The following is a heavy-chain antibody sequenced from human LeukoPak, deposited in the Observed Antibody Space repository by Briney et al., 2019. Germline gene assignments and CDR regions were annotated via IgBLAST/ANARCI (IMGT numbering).Heavy chain of an antibody. V-gene: IGHV3-30*18. CDR2: ISYDGSNK. CDR1: GFTFSSYG. J-gene: IGHJ4*02. CDR3: AKDGASLKYYGSGSYLDY. Sequence: GGSLRLSCAASGFTFSSYGMHWVRQAPGKGLEWGAVISYDGSNKYYADSVKGRFTISRDNSKNTLCLQMNSLRAEDTAVYYCAKDGASLKYYGSGSYLDYWGQGTLVTVSS. D-gene: IGHD3-10*01.